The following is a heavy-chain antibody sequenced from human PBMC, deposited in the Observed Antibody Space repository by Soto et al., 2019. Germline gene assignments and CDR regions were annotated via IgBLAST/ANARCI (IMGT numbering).Heavy chain of an antibody. CDR2: IIPIFGTA. V-gene: IGHV1-69*05. D-gene: IGHD3-10*01. CDR3: GRDAGSFDY. Sequence: ASVKVSCKASGGTFSSYAISWVRQAPGQGLEWMGGIIPIFGTANYAQKFQGRVTITRDTSASTAYMELSSLRSEDTAVYYCGRDAGSFDYWGQGTLVTVSS. J-gene: IGHJ4*02. CDR1: GGTFSSYA.